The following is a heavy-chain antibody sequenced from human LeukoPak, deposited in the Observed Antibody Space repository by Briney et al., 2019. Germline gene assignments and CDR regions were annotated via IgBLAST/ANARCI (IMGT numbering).Heavy chain of an antibody. Sequence: PGGSLRLSCAASGFTFSSYAMSWVRQAPGKGLEWVSAISGSGGSTYYADSVKGRFTISRDNSKNTLYLQMNSLRAEDTAVYYCAKDLLVELRCYYYYYMDVWGKGTTVTVSS. CDR2: ISGSGGST. CDR1: GFTFSSYA. D-gene: IGHD1-7*01. J-gene: IGHJ6*03. CDR3: AKDLLVELRCYYYYYMDV. V-gene: IGHV3-23*01.